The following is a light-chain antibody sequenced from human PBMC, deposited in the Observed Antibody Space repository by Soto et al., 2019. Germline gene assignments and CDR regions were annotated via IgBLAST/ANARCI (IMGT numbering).Light chain of an antibody. CDR3: QQYNNWPPGT. CDR2: GAS. J-gene: IGKJ1*01. CDR1: QSVSSN. V-gene: IGKV3-15*01. Sequence: EIVMTQSPATLSVSPGERATLSCRASQSVSSNLAWYQQKPGQAPRLLFFGASTRPTVIPARLSGSGFGTEFTLTFSSLQSEDFAFYYCQQYNNWPPGTFGKGTKV.